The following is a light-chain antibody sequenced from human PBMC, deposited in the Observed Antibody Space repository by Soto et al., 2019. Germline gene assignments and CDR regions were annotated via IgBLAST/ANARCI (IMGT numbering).Light chain of an antibody. V-gene: IGLV3-1*01. J-gene: IGLJ1*01. Sequence: SYELTQPPSVSVSPGQTASITCSGDKLGDKYACWYQQKPGQSPVLVIYQDSKRPSGIPERFSGSNSGNTATLTISGTQAMDEADYYCQAWDSSTGVVGTGTKLTV. CDR3: QAWDSSTGV. CDR2: QDS. CDR1: KLGDKY.